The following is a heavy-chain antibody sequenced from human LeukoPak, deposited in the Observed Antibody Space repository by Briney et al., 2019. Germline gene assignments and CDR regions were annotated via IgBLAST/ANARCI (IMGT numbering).Heavy chain of an antibody. V-gene: IGHV3-66*01. CDR3: ARESITGDRDFDY. Sequence: SGGSLRLSCAASGFTVSNNYMSWVRQAPGKGLEWVSVIYSGDNTYYVESVKGRFTISRDNSKNTLFLQMNSLRADDTAVYYCARESITGDRDFDYWGQGTLITVSS. J-gene: IGHJ4*02. D-gene: IGHD7-27*01. CDR1: GFTVSNNY. CDR2: IYSGDNT.